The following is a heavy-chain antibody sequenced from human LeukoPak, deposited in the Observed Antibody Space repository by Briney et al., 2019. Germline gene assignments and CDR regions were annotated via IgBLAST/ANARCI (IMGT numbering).Heavy chain of an antibody. CDR3: ARPYSGFFAAFDI. Sequence: EAGGSLRLSCAASEFTFSTYGMHWVRQAPGKGLEWVAVISYDGSYKFYADSVKGRFTISRDNSKSTLYLQMNSLRAEDTAVYYCARPYSGFFAAFDIWGQGTMVTVSS. J-gene: IGHJ3*02. V-gene: IGHV3-30*03. D-gene: IGHD3-10*01. CDR2: ISYDGSYK. CDR1: EFTFSTYG.